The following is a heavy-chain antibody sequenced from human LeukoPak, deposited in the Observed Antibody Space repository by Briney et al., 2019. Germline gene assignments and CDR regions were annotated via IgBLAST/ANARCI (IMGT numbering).Heavy chain of an antibody. CDR2: IRSKANSYAT. Sequence: GGSLRLSCAASGFTFSGSAMHWVRQASGKGLEWVGRIRSKANSYATAYAASVKGRFTISRDDSKNTLYLQMNSLKTEDTAVYYCTTGSYGDSREYYFDYWGQGTLVTVSS. D-gene: IGHD4-17*01. CDR3: TTGSYGDSREYYFDY. V-gene: IGHV3-73*01. J-gene: IGHJ4*02. CDR1: GFTFSGSA.